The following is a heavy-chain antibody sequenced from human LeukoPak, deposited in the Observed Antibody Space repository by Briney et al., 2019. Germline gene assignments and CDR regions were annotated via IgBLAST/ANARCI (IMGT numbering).Heavy chain of an antibody. CDR3: ARTPRGSGSGWHDY. J-gene: IGHJ4*02. D-gene: IGHD6-19*01. CDR2: ISYDGSNK. V-gene: IGHV3-30*04. CDR1: GLTFSSYA. Sequence: PRRSLRLSCAASGLTFSSYAMHWVRQAPGKGLEWVAVISYDGSNKYYADSVKGRFTISRDNSKNTLYLQMNSLRAEDTAVYYCARTPRGSGSGWHDYWGQGTLVTVSS.